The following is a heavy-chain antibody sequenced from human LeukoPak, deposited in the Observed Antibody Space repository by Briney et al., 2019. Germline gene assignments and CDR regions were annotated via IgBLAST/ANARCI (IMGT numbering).Heavy chain of an antibody. J-gene: IGHJ3*02. V-gene: IGHV3-21*01. D-gene: IGHD3-10*01. CDR3: ARVMREGRITMVRGPLGNAFDI. Sequence: GGSLRLSCAASGFTFGSYSMNWVRQAPGKGLEWGSSISSSSSYIYYADSVKGRFTISRDNAKNSLYLQMNSLRAEDTAVYYCARVMREGRITMVRGPLGNAFDIWGQGTMVTVSS. CDR1: GFTFGSYS. CDR2: ISSSSSYI.